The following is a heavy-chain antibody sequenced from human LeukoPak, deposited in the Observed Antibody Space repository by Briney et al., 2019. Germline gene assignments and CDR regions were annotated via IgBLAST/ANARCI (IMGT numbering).Heavy chain of an antibody. V-gene: IGHV3-30*02. D-gene: IGHD6-6*01. Sequence: GGSLRLSCAASGFTFSSYGMHWVRQAPGKGLEWVAVIWYDGSNKYYADSVKGRFTISRDNSKNTLHVQMNSLRAEDTAVYYCAQSTSSSVVGDYWGQGTLVTVSS. CDR1: GFTFSSYG. CDR3: AQSTSSSVVGDY. J-gene: IGHJ4*02. CDR2: IWYDGSNK.